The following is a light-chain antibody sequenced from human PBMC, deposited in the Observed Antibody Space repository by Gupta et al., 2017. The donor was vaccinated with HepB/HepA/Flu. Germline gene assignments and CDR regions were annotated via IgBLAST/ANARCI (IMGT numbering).Light chain of an antibody. CDR3: ATWDDSLSGRV. CDR1: SSNIGTNY. J-gene: IGLJ3*02. Sequence: QSVLTQPPSASRTPGPRVTISCSGSSSNIGTNYVYWYQQLPGAAPKLLIYRNNQRPSGVPDRFSGSKSGASASLAISGLRSEDEAEYYCATWDDSLSGRVFGGGTKLTVL. V-gene: IGLV1-47*01. CDR2: RNN.